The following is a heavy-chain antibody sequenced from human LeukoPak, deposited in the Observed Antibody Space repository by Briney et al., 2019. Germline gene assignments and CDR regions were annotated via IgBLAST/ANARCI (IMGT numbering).Heavy chain of an antibody. CDR1: GSTFSSYE. CDR3: ATLRPRQQLVVDH. Sequence: GGSLRLSCAASGSTFSSYEMHWVRQAPGKGPEWVSYISGSGSTKYYADSVKGRFTISRDNALNSLHLQMSSLRDEDTAVYYCATLRPRQQLVVDHWGQGTLVTVSS. CDR2: ISGSGSTK. D-gene: IGHD6-13*01. J-gene: IGHJ4*02. V-gene: IGHV3-48*03.